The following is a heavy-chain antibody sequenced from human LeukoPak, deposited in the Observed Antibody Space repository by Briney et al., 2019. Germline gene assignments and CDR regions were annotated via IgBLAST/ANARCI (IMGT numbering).Heavy chain of an antibody. J-gene: IGHJ5*02. CDR1: GYTFTSYD. V-gene: IGHV1-8*01. Sequence: ASVKVSYKASGYTFTSYDINWVRQATGQGLEWMGWMSPNSDNTGYAQKFQGRVTFTRDTSISTAYMELRSLTSEDTAVYYCARDYGGSSGWFDPWGQGTLVTVSP. CDR2: MSPNSDNT. CDR3: ARDYGGSSGWFDP. D-gene: IGHD4-23*01.